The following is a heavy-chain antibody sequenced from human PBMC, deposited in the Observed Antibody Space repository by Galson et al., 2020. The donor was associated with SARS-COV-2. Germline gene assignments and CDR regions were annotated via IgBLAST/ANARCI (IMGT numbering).Heavy chain of an antibody. CDR2: ISAYNGNT. CDR3: AREGVGYCSSTSCAHFGYYYYGMDV. J-gene: IGHJ6*02. Sequence: ASVTVSCKPSGYNFTSYGISWVRQAPAQGLEWMGWISAYNGNTNYPQNHQGRVTQTTDTSTSTAYMGLRSLRSDDTAVYYCAREGVGYCSSTSCAHFGYYYYGMDVWGQGTTVTVSS. D-gene: IGHD2-2*01. CDR1: GYNFTSYG. V-gene: IGHV1-18*04.